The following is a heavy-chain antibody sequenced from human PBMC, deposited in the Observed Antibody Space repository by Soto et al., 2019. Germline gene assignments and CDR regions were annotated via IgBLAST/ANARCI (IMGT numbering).Heavy chain of an antibody. D-gene: IGHD2-2*01. CDR3: AKQSSPLYYFDY. Sequence: GGSLRLSCAASGFTFSSYGMHWVRQAPGKGLEWVAVISYDGSNKYYADSVKGRFTISRDNSKNTLYLQMNSLRAEDKAVYYCAKQSSPLYYFDYWGQGTLVTVSS. CDR1: GFTFSSYG. J-gene: IGHJ4*02. CDR2: ISYDGSNK. V-gene: IGHV3-30*18.